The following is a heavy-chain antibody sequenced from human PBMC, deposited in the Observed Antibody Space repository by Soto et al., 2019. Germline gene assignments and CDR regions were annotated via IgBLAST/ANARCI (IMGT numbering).Heavy chain of an antibody. V-gene: IGHV3-11*06. D-gene: IGHD3-22*01. Sequence: GSLRLSCAASGFTFSDYYMSWIRQAPGKGLEWVSYISSSSSYTNYADSVKGRFTISRDNAKNSLYLQMNSLRAEDTAVYYCARFATYYYDSSGYAELGYYFDYWGQGTLVTVSS. J-gene: IGHJ4*02. CDR2: ISSSSSYT. CDR1: GFTFSDYY. CDR3: ARFATYYYDSSGYAELGYYFDY.